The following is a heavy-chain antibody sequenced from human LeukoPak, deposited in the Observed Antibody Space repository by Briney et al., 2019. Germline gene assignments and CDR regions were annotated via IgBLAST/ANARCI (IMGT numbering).Heavy chain of an antibody. V-gene: IGHV3-9*01. J-gene: IGHJ4*02. CDR3: AKDTQPAAMGIFDY. CDR2: ISWNSGSI. Sequence: PGRSLRLSCAASGFTFDDYAMHWVRQAPGKGLEWVSGISWNSGSIGYADSVKGRFTISRGNAKNSLYLQMNSLRAEDTALYYCAKDTQPAAMGIFDYWGQGTLVTVSS. CDR1: GFTFDDYA. D-gene: IGHD2-2*01.